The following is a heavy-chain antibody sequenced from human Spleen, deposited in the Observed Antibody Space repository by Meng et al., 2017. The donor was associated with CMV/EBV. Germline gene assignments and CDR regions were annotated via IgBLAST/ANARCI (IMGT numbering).Heavy chain of an antibody. CDR1: GGSFSGYY. V-gene: IGHV4-34*01. J-gene: IGHJ4*02. CDR3: ARGVVVPAAPTWWY. Sequence: SETLSLTCAVYGGSFSGYYWSWIRQPPGKGLEWIGEINHSGSTNYNPSPKSRVTVSVDTSKNQFSLKLSSVTAADTAVYYCARGVVVPAAPTWWYWGQGTLVTVSS. CDR2: INHSGST. D-gene: IGHD2-2*01.